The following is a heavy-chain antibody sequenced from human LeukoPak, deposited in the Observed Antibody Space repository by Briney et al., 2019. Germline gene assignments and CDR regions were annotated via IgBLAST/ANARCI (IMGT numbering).Heavy chain of an antibody. CDR1: GFTFSSYA. CDR2: ISGSGGST. CDR3: ANAPHHYCDSSGYYLPGFDY. V-gene: IGHV3-23*01. Sequence: GGSLRLSCAASGFTFSSYAMSWVRQAPGKGLEWVSAISGSGGSTYYADSVKGRFTISRDNSKNTLYLQMNSLRAEDTAVYYCANAPHHYCDSSGYYLPGFDYWGQGTLVTVSS. D-gene: IGHD3-22*01. J-gene: IGHJ4*02.